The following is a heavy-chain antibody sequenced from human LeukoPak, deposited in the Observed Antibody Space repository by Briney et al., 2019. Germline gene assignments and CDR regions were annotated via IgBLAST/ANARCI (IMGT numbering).Heavy chain of an antibody. V-gene: IGHV3-30-3*01. CDR3: ARDQEGSSGYKGAFDI. J-gene: IGHJ3*02. CDR2: ISYDGSNK. CDR1: GFTFSNYS. Sequence: GGSLRLSCAASGFTFSNYSMSWVRQAPGKGLEWVAVISYDGSNKYYADSVKGRFTISRDNSKNTLYLQMNSLRAEDTAVYYCARDQEGSSGYKGAFDIWGQGTMVTVSS. D-gene: IGHD3-22*01.